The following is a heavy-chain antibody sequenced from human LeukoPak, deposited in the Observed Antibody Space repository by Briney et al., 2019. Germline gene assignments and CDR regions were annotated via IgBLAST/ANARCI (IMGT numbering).Heavy chain of an antibody. J-gene: IGHJ4*02. Sequence: PSETLSLTCAVYGGSFSGYYWSWIRQPPGKGLEWIGEINHSGSTNYNPSLKSRVTISVDTSKNQFSLKLSSVTAADTAVYYCARDGIRRPHCSSTSCYKGIDYWGQGTLVAVSS. V-gene: IGHV4-34*01. CDR2: INHSGST. D-gene: IGHD2-2*02. CDR3: ARDGIRRPHCSSTSCYKGIDY. CDR1: GGSFSGYY.